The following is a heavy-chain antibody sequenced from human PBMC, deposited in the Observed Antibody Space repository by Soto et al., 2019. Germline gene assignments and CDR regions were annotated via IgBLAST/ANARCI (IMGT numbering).Heavy chain of an antibody. CDR2: INPNSGGT. V-gene: IGHV1-2*04. CDR3: ATRSGDNYYGMDV. Sequence: ASVKVSCKASGYTFTGYYMHWVRQAPGQVLEWMGWINPNSGGTNYAQKFQGWVTMTRDTSISTAYMELSRLRSDDTAVYYCATRSGDNYYGMDVWGQGTTVTVSS. D-gene: IGHD1-26*01. J-gene: IGHJ6*02. CDR1: GYTFTGYY.